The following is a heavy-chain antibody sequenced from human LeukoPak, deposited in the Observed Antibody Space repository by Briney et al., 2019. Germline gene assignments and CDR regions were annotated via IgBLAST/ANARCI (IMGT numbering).Heavy chain of an antibody. CDR3: ARDMAWDGPRPYYDILTGYPPRWFDP. CDR1: GFTFSSYS. J-gene: IGHJ5*02. V-gene: IGHV3-21*01. D-gene: IGHD3-9*01. Sequence: GGSLRLSCAASGFTFSSYSMNWVRQAPGKGLEWVSSISNSSSYIYYADSVKGRFTISRDNAKNSLYLQMNSLRAEDTAVYYCARDMAWDGPRPYYDILTGYPPRWFDPWGQGTLVTVSS. CDR2: ISNSSSYI.